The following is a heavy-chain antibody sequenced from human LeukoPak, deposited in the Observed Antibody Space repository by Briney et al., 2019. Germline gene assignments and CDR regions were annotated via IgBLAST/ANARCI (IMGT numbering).Heavy chain of an antibody. CDR3: ARPTPVGADDY. Sequence: PSETLSLTCTVSGGSISSYYWSWIRQAPGKGLEWIGYIYYSGSTNYNPSLKSRVTISVDTSKNQFSLKLRSVTAADTAVYYCARPTPVGADDYWGQGALVTVSS. V-gene: IGHV4-59*01. CDR1: GGSISSYY. CDR2: IYYSGST. J-gene: IGHJ4*02. D-gene: IGHD1-26*01.